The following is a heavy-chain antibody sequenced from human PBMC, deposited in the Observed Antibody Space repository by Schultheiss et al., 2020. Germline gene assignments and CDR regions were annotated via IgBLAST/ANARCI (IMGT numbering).Heavy chain of an antibody. CDR3: ARARYYDTLDAFDI. CDR1: GFTFSSYE. Sequence: GGSLRLSCAASGFTFSSYEMNWVRQAPGKGLEWVSYISSSGSTIYYADSVKGRFTISRDNAKNSLYLQMNSLRAEDTAVYYCARARYYDTLDAFDIWGQGTMVTVSS. CDR2: ISSSGSTI. D-gene: IGHD3-22*01. J-gene: IGHJ3*02. V-gene: IGHV3-48*03.